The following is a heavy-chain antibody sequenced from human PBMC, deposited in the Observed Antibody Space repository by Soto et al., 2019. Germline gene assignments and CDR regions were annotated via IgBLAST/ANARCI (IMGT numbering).Heavy chain of an antibody. V-gene: IGHV1-2*04. CDR3: ARDGGLDGSGNRERLNHYYYYYGMDV. D-gene: IGHD3-10*01. CDR1: GYTFTGYY. CDR2: INPNSGGT. J-gene: IGHJ6*02. Sequence: ASVKVSCKASGYTFTGYYMHWVRQAPGQGLEWMGWINPNSGGTNYAQKFQGWVTMTRDTSISTAYMELSRLRSDDTAVYYCARDGGLDGSGNRERLNHYYYYYGMDVWGQGTTVTVSS.